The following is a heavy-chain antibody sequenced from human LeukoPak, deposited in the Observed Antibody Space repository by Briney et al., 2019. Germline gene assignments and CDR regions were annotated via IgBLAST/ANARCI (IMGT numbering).Heavy chain of an antibody. CDR1: GGSFSGYF. CDR2: INHSGGT. J-gene: IGHJ4*02. CDR3: ARGADYYDSSGYYYNYCDY. Sequence: SETLSLTCGVYGGSFSGYFWSWIRQPPGKGLEWIGEINHSGGTKYNPSHKSRVTISVDTSKNQFSLKLSSVTAADTAVYYRARGADYYDSSGYYYNYCDYWGQGTLVTVSS. V-gene: IGHV4-34*01. D-gene: IGHD3-22*01.